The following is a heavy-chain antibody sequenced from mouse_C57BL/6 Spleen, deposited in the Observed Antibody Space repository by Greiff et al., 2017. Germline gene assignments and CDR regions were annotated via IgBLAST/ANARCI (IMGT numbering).Heavy chain of an antibody. D-gene: IGHD3-1*01. CDR2: IYPGSGST. CDR3: ARWAYFDY. Sequence: QVQLQQPGAELVKPGASVKMSCKASGYTFTSYWLTWVKPRPGQGLAWIGDIYPGSGSTNYNEKFKSKATLTVDTSSSTDYMPLSSLTSEDSAVYYGARWAYFDYWGQGTTLTVSS. J-gene: IGHJ2*01. CDR1: GYTFTSYW. V-gene: IGHV1-55*01.